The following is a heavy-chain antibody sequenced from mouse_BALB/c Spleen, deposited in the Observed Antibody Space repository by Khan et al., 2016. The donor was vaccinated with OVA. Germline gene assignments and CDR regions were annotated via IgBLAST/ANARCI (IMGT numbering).Heavy chain of an antibody. J-gene: IGHJ4*01. D-gene: IGHD2-1*01. Sequence: VKLMESGAEVVRPGTSVKISCKTSGYTFTNYWLVWLKQRPGHGPEWIGDIFPGGTYTNYNENLKDKATLTADTFSSTAYMQLSSLTSEDSAVFICARDPRGNYDAMDYWGQGTSVTVSS. CDR1: GYTFTNYW. V-gene: IGHV1-63*02. CDR2: IFPGGTYT. CDR3: ARDPRGNYDAMDY.